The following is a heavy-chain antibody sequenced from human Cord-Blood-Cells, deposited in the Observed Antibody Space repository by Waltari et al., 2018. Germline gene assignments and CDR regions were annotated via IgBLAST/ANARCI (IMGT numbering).Heavy chain of an antibody. Sequence: QVQLVQSGAEVKKPGASVKVSCKASGYTFTGSYMNWVRPAPGQGLEWMGWINPNSGGTNYAQKFQGRVTMTRDTSISTAYMELSRLRSDDTAVYYCARVGGRYCSSTSCYDYWGQGTLVTVSS. CDR1: GYTFTGSY. CDR3: ARVGGRYCSSTSCYDY. D-gene: IGHD2-2*01. J-gene: IGHJ4*02. V-gene: IGHV1-2*02. CDR2: INPNSGGT.